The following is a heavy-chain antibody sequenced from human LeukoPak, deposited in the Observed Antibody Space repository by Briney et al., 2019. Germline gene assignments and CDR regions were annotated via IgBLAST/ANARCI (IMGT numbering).Heavy chain of an antibody. CDR2: ISGSGGST. Sequence: RGASLRLSCAASGFTFSSYAMSWVRQAPGKGLEWVSAISGSGGSTYYADSVKGRFTISRDNSKNTLYLQMNSLRAEDTAVYYCAKDGGYTPYYFDYWGQGALVTVSS. CDR3: AKDGGYTPYYFDY. CDR1: GFTFSSYA. V-gene: IGHV3-23*01. D-gene: IGHD5-18*01. J-gene: IGHJ4*02.